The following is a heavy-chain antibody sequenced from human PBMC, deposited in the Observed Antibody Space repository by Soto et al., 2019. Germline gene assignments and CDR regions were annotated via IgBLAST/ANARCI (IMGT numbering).Heavy chain of an antibody. CDR1: GYTFTSCA. D-gene: IGHD2-15*01. CDR3: ARDCSGGSCYSGIDAFDI. Sequence: ASVKVSCKASGYTFTSCAMHWVRQAPGQRLEWMGWINAGNGNTKYSQKFQGRVTITRNTSASTAYMELSSLRSEDTAVYYCARDCSGGSCYSGIDAFDIWGQGTMVTVSS. CDR2: INAGNGNT. V-gene: IGHV1-3*01. J-gene: IGHJ3*02.